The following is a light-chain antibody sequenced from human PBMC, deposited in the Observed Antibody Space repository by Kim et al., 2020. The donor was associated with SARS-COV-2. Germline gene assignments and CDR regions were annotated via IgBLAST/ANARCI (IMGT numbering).Light chain of an antibody. CDR2: GAT. CDR3: QHYDNWPPELT. CDR1: QSVTNK. J-gene: IGKJ4*01. Sequence: EIVITQSPATLSVSPGERATLSCRASQSVTNKIVWYQQKPGQAPRLLISGATTRVTGIPDRFSGSGSGTQFTLTISSLQSEDFAVYYCQHYDNWPPELTFGGGTKVDIK. V-gene: IGKV3-15*01.